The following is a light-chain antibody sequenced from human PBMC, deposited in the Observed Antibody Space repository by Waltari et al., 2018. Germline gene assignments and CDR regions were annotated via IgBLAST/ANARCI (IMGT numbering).Light chain of an antibody. CDR2: WAS. CDR3: QQYYNTPLT. J-gene: IGKJ4*01. CDR1: QSILYSPNNKNY. Sequence: DIVMTQSPDSLAVSLGERATINCKSSQSILYSPNNKNYLAWYQQKPGQPPKLLIYWASTRESGVPDRFSGSGSGTDFTLTISNLQAEDVAVYYCQQYYNTPLTFGGGTKVEIK. V-gene: IGKV4-1*01.